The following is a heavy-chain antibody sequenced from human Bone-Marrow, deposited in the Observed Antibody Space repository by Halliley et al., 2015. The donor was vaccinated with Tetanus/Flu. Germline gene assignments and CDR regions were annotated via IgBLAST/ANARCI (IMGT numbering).Heavy chain of an antibody. CDR3: ARLIVMAAGGYHFDF. D-gene: IGHD6-13*01. V-gene: IGHV5-51*01. CDR1: GYTFTTYW. Sequence: QLVQSGAEVKKPGESLKTSCKGSGYTFTTYWIGWVRQMPGKGLEWMGIIYPGDFDTRYSPSFQGQVTISADKSISTAFLQWSSLKASDTAIYYCARLIVMAAGGYHFDFWGQGTLVTVSS. CDR2: IYPGDFDT. J-gene: IGHJ4*02.